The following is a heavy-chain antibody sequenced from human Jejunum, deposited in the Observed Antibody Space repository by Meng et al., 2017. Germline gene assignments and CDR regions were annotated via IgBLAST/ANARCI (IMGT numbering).Heavy chain of an antibody. CDR2: INHRGST. Sequence: SETLSLTCAAYGGSFSGYYWSWIRQPPGKGLEWIGEINHRGSTSYNPSLQSRVTMSVETSKNQFSLKLNSVTAADTAVYFCASGEVGARLRNWGQGTLVTVSS. D-gene: IGHD1-26*01. CDR3: ASGEVGARLRN. J-gene: IGHJ4*02. CDR1: GGSFSGYY. V-gene: IGHV4-34*01.